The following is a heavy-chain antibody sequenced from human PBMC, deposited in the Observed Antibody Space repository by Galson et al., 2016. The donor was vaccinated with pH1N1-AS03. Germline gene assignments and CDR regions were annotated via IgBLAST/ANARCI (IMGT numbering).Heavy chain of an antibody. V-gene: IGHV3-7*03. CDR1: GFTFKSYW. CDR2: INQDENEK. J-gene: IGHJ6*03. D-gene: IGHD2-21*02. CDR3: ARESTGTEHIVVVTGRYGYYYMDV. Sequence: SLRLSCAASGFTFKSYWMSWVRQAPGKGLEWVANINQDENEKYCVDSVKGRFTISRDNAKNSLYLEMNSLRAEDTARYYCARESTGTEHIVVVTGRYGYYYMDVWGKGTTVTVSS.